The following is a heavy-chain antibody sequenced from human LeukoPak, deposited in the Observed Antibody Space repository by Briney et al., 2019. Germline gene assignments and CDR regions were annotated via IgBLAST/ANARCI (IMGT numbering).Heavy chain of an antibody. CDR2: INWNGGST. J-gene: IGHJ4*02. Sequence: GGSLRLSCAASGFTFSGYWMSWVRQAPGKGLEWVSGINWNGGSTGYADSVKGRFTISRDNAKNSLYLQMNSLRAEDTAFYYCARDEEGGSYPLDYWSQGTLVTVSS. V-gene: IGHV3-20*04. D-gene: IGHD1-26*01. CDR1: GFTFSGYW. CDR3: ARDEEGGSYPLDY.